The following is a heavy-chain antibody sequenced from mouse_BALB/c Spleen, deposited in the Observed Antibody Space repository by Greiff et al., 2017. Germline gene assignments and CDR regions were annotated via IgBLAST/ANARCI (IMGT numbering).Heavy chain of an antibody. V-gene: IGHV5-6-4*01. CDR2: ISSGGSYT. CDR1: GFTFSSYT. CDR3: TRDGGGSSAWFAY. J-gene: IGHJ3*01. D-gene: IGHD1-1*01. Sequence: EVQRVESGGGLVKPGGSLKLSCAASGFTFSSYTMSWVRQTPEKRLEWVATISSGGSYTYYPDSVKGRFTISRDNAKNTLYLQMSSLKSEDTAMYYCTRDGGGSSAWFAYWGQGTLVTVSA.